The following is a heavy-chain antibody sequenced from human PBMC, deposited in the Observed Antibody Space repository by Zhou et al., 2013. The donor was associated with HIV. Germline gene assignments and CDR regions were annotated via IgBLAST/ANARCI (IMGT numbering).Heavy chain of an antibody. Sequence: QVQLVQSGAEVRKPGASVKVSCKASGYTFTNYDINWVRQATGQGLEWMGWINPNSGGTNYAQKFQGRVTMTRDTSISTAYMEVSRLRSDDTAVYYCARDEGVAVTAIDYWGQGTLVTVSS. D-gene: IGHD2-21*02. J-gene: IGHJ4*02. CDR2: INPNSGGT. V-gene: IGHV1-2*02. CDR3: ARDEGVAVTAIDY. CDR1: GYTFTNYD.